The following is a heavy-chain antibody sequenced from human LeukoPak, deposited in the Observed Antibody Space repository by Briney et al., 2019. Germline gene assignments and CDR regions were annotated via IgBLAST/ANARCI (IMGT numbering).Heavy chain of an antibody. V-gene: IGHV3-23*01. D-gene: IGHD3-3*01. CDR3: AKEAGSGYYAYYYYGMDV. J-gene: IGHJ6*02. CDR1: GFTFSGYA. CDR2: ISGSGGST. Sequence: PGGSLRLSCAASGFTFSGYAMSWVRQAPGKGLEWVSAISGSGGSTYYADSVKGRFTISRDNSKNTLYLQMNSLRAEGTAVYYCAKEAGSGYYAYYYYGMDVWGQGTTVTVSS.